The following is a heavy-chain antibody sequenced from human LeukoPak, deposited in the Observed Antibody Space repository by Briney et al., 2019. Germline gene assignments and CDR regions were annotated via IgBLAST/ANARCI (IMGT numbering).Heavy chain of an antibody. J-gene: IGHJ3*02. CDR1: GFTFSSYV. CDR2: ISVSGGST. V-gene: IGHV3-23*01. Sequence: PGGSLRLSCAASGFTFSSYVMSWVRQAPGKGLEWVSSISVSGGSTYYADSVKGRFTISRDNAKNTLYLQMNSLRAEDTAVYYCAKDTPFGDIWGQGTMVTVSS. D-gene: IGHD2-15*01. CDR3: AKDTPFGDI.